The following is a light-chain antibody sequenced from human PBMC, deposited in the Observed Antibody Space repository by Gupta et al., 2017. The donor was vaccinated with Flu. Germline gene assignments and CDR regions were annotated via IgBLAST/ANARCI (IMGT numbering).Light chain of an antibody. Sequence: SKIGANFDVHWYQQPPGTAPKLLIYGNDNRPSGGPDRFPGSKSDTSASLAITGLQAGDEAEYYCQSYDSSLSGYVFGTGTKVTVL. CDR3: QSYDSSLSGYV. CDR2: GND. V-gene: IGLV1-40*01. CDR1: SKIGANFD. J-gene: IGLJ1*01.